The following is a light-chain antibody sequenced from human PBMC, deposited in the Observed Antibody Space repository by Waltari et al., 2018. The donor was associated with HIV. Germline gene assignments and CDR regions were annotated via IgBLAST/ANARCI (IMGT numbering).Light chain of an antibody. Sequence: QSALTQPASVSGSPGQSITISCSGTSSDVGAYNYVSWYRHHPGKAPELMIYEVFNLPSGVSNRFSGSKSDNTASLTISGLQADDEADYYCSSYTSRNTVVFGGGTKVTVL. CDR1: SSDVGAYNY. V-gene: IGLV2-14*01. CDR3: SSYTSRNTVV. CDR2: EVF. J-gene: IGLJ2*01.